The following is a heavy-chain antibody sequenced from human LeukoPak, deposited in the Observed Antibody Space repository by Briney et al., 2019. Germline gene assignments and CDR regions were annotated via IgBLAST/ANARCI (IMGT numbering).Heavy chain of an antibody. CDR3: TKAGGSGWYGGY. CDR2: ITTSGGST. V-gene: IGHV3-23*01. CDR1: GFTFRSYA. J-gene: IGHJ4*02. Sequence: SGGSLRLSCAASGFTFRSYAMSWVRQAPGKGLEWVSAITTSGGSTYYADSVRGRFTISRDNSKNTLYLQMNSLRAEDTALYYCTKAGGSGWYGGYWGQGTLVTVSS. D-gene: IGHD6-19*01.